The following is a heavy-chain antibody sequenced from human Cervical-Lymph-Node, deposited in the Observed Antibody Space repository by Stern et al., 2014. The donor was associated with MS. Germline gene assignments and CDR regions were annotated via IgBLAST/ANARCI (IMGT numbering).Heavy chain of an antibody. V-gene: IGHV3-30*01. J-gene: IGHJ3*02. CDR3: ASQI. CDR1: GFIFSNYA. CDR2: VSSDGANN. Sequence: VHLVESGGGVVQPGRSLRLSCAASGFIFSNYAMHWVRQPPGEGLEWVAVVSSDGANNYFADSVKGRFTISRDNSKNTLYLQMNSLKIEDTAIYYCASQIWGQGTMVTVSS.